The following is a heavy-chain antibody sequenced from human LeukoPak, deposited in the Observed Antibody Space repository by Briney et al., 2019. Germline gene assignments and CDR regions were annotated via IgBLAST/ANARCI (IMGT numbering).Heavy chain of an antibody. Sequence: SETLSLTCTVSGGSISSYYWSWIRQPPGKGLEWIGYIYYSGSTNYNPSLKSRVTMSVDTSKNQFSLKLSSVTAADTAIYFCARHSRSGSGGYENAFDIWGQGTMVTVSS. CDR2: IYYSGST. CDR1: GGSISSYY. V-gene: IGHV4-59*08. D-gene: IGHD5-12*01. CDR3: ARHSRSGSGGYENAFDI. J-gene: IGHJ3*02.